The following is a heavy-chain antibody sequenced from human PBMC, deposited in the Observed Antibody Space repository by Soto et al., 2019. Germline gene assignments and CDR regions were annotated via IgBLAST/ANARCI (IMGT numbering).Heavy chain of an antibody. CDR1: GGTFSSYA. CDR3: ARGPQAQYSSSSVWYFDL. CDR2: IIPIFGTA. Sequence: QVQLVQSGAEVKKSGSSVKVSCKASGGTFSSYAISWVRQAPGQGLEWMGGIIPIFGTANYAQKFQGRVTITADESTSTAYMELSSLRSEDTAVYYCARGPQAQYSSSSVWYFDLWGRGTLVTVSS. V-gene: IGHV1-69*01. J-gene: IGHJ2*01. D-gene: IGHD6-6*01.